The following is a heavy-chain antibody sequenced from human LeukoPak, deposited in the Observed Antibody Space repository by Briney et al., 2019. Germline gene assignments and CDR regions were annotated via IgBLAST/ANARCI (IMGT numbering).Heavy chain of an antibody. V-gene: IGHV4-31*03. D-gene: IGHD6-13*01. CDR2: IYYSGST. Sequence: SQTLSLTCTVSGGSLSSGGYYWSWIRQHPGRGLEWIGHIYYSGSTYYNASLKSRVIISVDTSKKQFSLKLSSVTAADTAVYYCARPQAAAGHRGAFDIWGQGTMVTVSS. CDR3: ARPQAAAGHRGAFDI. J-gene: IGHJ3*02. CDR1: GGSLSSGGYY.